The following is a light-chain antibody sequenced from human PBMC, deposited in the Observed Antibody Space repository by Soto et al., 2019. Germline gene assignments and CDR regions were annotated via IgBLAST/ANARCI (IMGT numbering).Light chain of an antibody. Sequence: AIRMTQSPSSLSASTGDRVTITCRASQGISSYLAWYQQKPGKAPKLLIYAASTLQSGVPSRFSGSGSGTDFTLTISCLQSEDFATCCCQQYYSYPYTFGQGTKLEIK. J-gene: IGKJ2*01. V-gene: IGKV1-8*01. CDR3: QQYYSYPYT. CDR1: QGISSY. CDR2: AAS.